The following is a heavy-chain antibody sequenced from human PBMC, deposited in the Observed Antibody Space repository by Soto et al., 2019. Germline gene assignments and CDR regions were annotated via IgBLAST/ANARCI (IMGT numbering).Heavy chain of an antibody. D-gene: IGHD3-3*01. Sequence: AAPLRLSCVSSGINFRSRAMIWARPAPGEGLEWVSIISDRGGDTKYADSVRGRFTISRDNSKNTLYLQVISLRAEDTAVYYCATGPTIFGVVVTFEYYYGFDVWGQGTTVTVS. CDR3: ATGPTIFGVVVTFEYYYGFDV. V-gene: IGHV3-23*01. J-gene: IGHJ6*02. CDR1: GINFRSRA. CDR2: ISDRGGDT.